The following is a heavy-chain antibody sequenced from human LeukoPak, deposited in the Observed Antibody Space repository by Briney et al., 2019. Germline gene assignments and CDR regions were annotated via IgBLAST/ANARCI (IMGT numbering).Heavy chain of an antibody. J-gene: IGHJ4*02. CDR2: ISSNGGST. V-gene: IGHV3-64*01. D-gene: IGHD2-15*01. CDR3: ARDSAWWERPDY. Sequence: PGGSLRLSCAASGFTFSSYAMHWVRQAPGKGLEYVSAISSNGGSTYYTNSVKGRFTISRDNSKNTLYLQMGSLRSDDTAVYYCARDSAWWERPDYWGQGTLVTVSS. CDR1: GFTFSSYA.